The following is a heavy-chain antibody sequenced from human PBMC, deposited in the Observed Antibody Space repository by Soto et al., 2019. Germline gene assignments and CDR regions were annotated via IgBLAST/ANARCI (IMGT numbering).Heavy chain of an antibody. J-gene: IGHJ4*02. CDR3: ASSEGRAAFDY. CDR1: GFTFSSYS. Sequence: EVQLVESGGGLVQPGGSLRLSCAASGFTFSSYSMHWVRQAPGKGLEWVSSISSDNPYIFYADSVKARFTISRDNAQNSPYLQLNSLRAEDTGVYWWASSEGRAAFDYWGQGSVVTVSS. CDR2: ISSDNPYI. D-gene: IGHD2-15*01. V-gene: IGHV3-21*01.